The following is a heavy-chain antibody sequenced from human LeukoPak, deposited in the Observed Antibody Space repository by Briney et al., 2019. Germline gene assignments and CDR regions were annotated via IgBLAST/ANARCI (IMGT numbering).Heavy chain of an antibody. V-gene: IGHV3-30-3*01. D-gene: IGHD6-19*01. CDR1: GFTFSTYA. CDR2: ISYDGSNK. J-gene: IGHJ4*02. CDR3: ARDHGSSGWYETVDY. Sequence: GGSLRLSCAASGFTFSTYAMHWVRQAPGKGLEWVAVISYDGSNKYYADSVKGRFTISGDNSKNTLYLQVNSLRAEDTAVYYCARDHGSSGWYETVDYWGQGTLVTVSS.